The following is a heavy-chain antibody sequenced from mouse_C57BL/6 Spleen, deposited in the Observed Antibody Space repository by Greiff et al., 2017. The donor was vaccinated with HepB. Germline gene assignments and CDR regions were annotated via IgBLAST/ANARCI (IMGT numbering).Heavy chain of an antibody. V-gene: IGHV2-9*01. CDR1: GFSLTSYG. CDR2: IWGGGST. D-gene: IGHD1-1*01. CDR3: AERYYGSSSAWFAY. Sequence: VKLQESGPGLVAPSQSLSITCTVSGFSLTSYGVDWVRQPPGKGLEWLGVIWGGGSTNYNSAHMSRLSISKDNSKSQVFLKMNSLQTDDTAMYYCAERYYGSSSAWFAYWGQGTLVTVSA. J-gene: IGHJ3*01.